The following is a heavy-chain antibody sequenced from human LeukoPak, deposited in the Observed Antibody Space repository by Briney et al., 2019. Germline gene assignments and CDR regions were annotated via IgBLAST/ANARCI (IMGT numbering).Heavy chain of an antibody. CDR1: GFTFSGYS. Sequence: PGGSLRLSCAASGFTFSGYSMNWVRQAPGKGLEWVSSISSSSSYIYYADSVKGRFTISRDNAKNSLYLQMNSLRAEDTAVYYCARDPTDYGDYVWDYWGQGTLVTVSS. CDR2: ISSSSSYI. V-gene: IGHV3-21*01. J-gene: IGHJ4*02. D-gene: IGHD4-17*01. CDR3: ARDPTDYGDYVWDY.